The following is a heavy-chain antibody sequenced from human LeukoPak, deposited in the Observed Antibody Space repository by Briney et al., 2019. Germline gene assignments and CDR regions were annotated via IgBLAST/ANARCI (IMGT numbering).Heavy chain of an antibody. J-gene: IGHJ4*02. CDR2: INHSGST. CDR1: GGSFSGYY. D-gene: IGHD2-2*01. V-gene: IGHV4-34*01. Sequence: PSETLSLTCAVYGGSFSGYYWSWIRQPPGKGLEWIGEINHSGSTNYNPSLKSRVTILVDTSKNQFSLKLSSVTAADTAVYYCARSGCSSTSCYRWYYFDYWGQGTLVTVSS. CDR3: ARSGCSSTSCYRWYYFDY.